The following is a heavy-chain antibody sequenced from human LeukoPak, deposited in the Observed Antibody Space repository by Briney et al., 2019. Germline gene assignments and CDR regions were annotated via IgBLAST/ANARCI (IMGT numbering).Heavy chain of an antibody. CDR3: AKGRRLAVAGAFDY. CDR1: GFTFDDYA. Sequence: PGGSLRLSCAASGFTFDDYAMHWVRQAPGKGLEWVSGISWNSGSIGYADSVKGRFTISRDNAKNSLYLQMNSLRAEDTALYYCAKGRRLAVAGAFDYWGQGTLVTVSS. D-gene: IGHD6-19*01. J-gene: IGHJ4*02. CDR2: ISWNSGSI. V-gene: IGHV3-9*01.